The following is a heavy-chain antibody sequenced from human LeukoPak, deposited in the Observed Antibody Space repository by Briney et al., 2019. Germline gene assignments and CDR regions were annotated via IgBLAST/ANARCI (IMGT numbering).Heavy chain of an antibody. CDR2: INWNGGST. CDR3: AKASTFGELNRPFDH. V-gene: IGHV3-20*04. CDR1: GFTFDDYG. Sequence: GGSLRLSCAASGFTFDDYGMSWVRQAPGKGLEWVSGINWNGGSTGYADSVKGRFTISRDNAKNSLYLQMNSLRAEDTAVYYCAKASTFGELNRPFDHWGQGTLVTVSS. J-gene: IGHJ5*02. D-gene: IGHD3-10*01.